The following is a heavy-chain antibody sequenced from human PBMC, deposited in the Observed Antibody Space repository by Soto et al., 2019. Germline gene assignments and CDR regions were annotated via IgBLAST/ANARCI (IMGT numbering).Heavy chain of an antibody. J-gene: IGHJ6*02. CDR3: ARGPLRGFGELLPHSYDVDF. D-gene: IGHD3-10*01. Sequence: ASVKVSCKASGYTFTSYYLHWVRQAPGQGLEWMGIVNPSGGHTSYAQKFHGRVTMTSDTSTSTVYMELSSLRSEDTAVYYCARGPLRGFGELLPHSYDVDFWGQGITVTLSS. V-gene: IGHV1-46*01. CDR2: VNPSGGHT. CDR1: GYTFTSYY.